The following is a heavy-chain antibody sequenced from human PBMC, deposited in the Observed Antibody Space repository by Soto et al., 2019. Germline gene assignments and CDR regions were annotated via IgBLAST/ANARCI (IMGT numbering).Heavy chain of an antibody. CDR2: INAGNGNT. CDR3: ARDWSYYDILAGPPPNDY. D-gene: IGHD3-9*01. V-gene: IGHV1-3*01. J-gene: IGHJ4*02. Sequence: ASVKVSCKAFGYTFTSYAMHWVRQAPGERLEWMGWINAGNGNTKYSQKFQGRVTITRDTSASTAYMELSSLRSEDTAVYYCARDWSYYDILAGPPPNDYWGQGTLVTVSS. CDR1: GYTFTSYA.